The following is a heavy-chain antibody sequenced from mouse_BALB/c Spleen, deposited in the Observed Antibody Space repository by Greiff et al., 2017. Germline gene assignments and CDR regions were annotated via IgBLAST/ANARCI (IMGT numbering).Heavy chain of an antibody. J-gene: IGHJ4*01. CDR2: IRSGGSYT. Sequence: EVQRVESGGDLVKPGGSLKLSCAASGFTFSSYGMSWVRQTPDKRLEWVATIRSGGSYTYYPDSVKGRFTISRDNAKNTLYLQMSSLKSEDTAMYYCARPFYDGYYAMDYWGQGTSVTVSS. D-gene: IGHD2-3*01. V-gene: IGHV5-6*01. CDR1: GFTFSSYG. CDR3: ARPFYDGYYAMDY.